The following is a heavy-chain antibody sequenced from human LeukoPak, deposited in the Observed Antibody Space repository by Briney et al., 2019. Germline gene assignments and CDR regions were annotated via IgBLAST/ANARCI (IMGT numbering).Heavy chain of an antibody. CDR2: IYHSGST. Sequence: PSQTLSLTCTVSGGSISSGGYYWSWIRQPPGKGLEWIGYIYHSGSTYYNPSLKSRVTISVDRSKNQFSLKLSSVTAADTAVYYCARSHGVGSSWSAGSWFDPWGQGTLVTVSS. CDR1: GGSISSGGYY. J-gene: IGHJ5*02. V-gene: IGHV4-30-2*01. D-gene: IGHD6-13*01. CDR3: ARSHGVGSSWSAGSWFDP.